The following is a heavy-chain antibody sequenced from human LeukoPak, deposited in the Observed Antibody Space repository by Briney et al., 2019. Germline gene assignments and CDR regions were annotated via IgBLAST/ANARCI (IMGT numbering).Heavy chain of an antibody. V-gene: IGHV4-34*01. Sequence: PSETLSLTSAVYGGSFRGYYWSWRCQPPGKGLEWIGEINHSGSTNYNPSLKSRVTISVDTSKKQFSLNLSSVTAAATAVYYCARGRWFSPTWHFDYWGQGILVTVSS. J-gene: IGHJ4*02. CDR3: ARGRWFSPTWHFDY. CDR2: INHSGST. CDR1: GGSFRGYY. D-gene: IGHD3-9*01.